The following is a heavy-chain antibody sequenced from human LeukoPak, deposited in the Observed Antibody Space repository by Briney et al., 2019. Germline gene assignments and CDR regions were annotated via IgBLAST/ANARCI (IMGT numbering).Heavy chain of an antibody. Sequence: ASVKVSCKASGYTLTSYGISRVRQAPGQGLEWMGWISGYNGNTNYAQKLQGRVTMTTDTSTNTAYMELTSLRPDDTAVYYCARGSFVSSGYPFYWGQGTLVIVSS. CDR3: ARGSFVSSGYPFY. CDR1: GYTLTSYG. J-gene: IGHJ4*02. CDR2: ISGYNGNT. V-gene: IGHV1-18*01. D-gene: IGHD3-22*01.